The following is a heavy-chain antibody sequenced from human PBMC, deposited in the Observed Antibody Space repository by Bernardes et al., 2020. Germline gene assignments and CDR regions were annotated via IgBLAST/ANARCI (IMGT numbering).Heavy chain of an antibody. CDR3: ARELSSFAC. V-gene: IGHV1-46*03. Sequence: ASVKVSCKASGYTFTRYYMHWVRQAPGQGLEWMGIINPSGGSTSYAQKFHGRVTMTRDTSTSTGYMELSSLRSEDTAVYYCARELSSFACWGRGTLVTVSS. CDR2: INPSGGST. J-gene: IGHJ4*02. CDR1: GYTFTRYY. D-gene: IGHD6-6*01.